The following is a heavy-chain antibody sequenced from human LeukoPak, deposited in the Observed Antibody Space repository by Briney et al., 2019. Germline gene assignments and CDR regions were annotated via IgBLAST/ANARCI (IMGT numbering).Heavy chain of an antibody. V-gene: IGHV4-59*01. Sequence: SETLSLTCTVSGGSISSYYWSWIRQPPGKGLEWIGYIYYSGSTNYNPSLKSRVTISVDTSKNQFSLKLSSVTAADTAVYYCARATTYYYDSSGYHRTLYFDYWGQGTLVTVSS. D-gene: IGHD3-22*01. CDR1: GGSISSYY. CDR3: ARATTYYYDSSGYHRTLYFDY. J-gene: IGHJ4*02. CDR2: IYYSGST.